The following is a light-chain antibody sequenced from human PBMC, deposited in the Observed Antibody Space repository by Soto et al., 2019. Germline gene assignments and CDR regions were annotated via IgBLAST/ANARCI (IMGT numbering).Light chain of an antibody. Sequence: ALTQPASVPGSPGQSITISCTGTSSDVGGYNYVSWYQQHPGKAPKLMIYDVSNRPSGVSNRFSGSKSGNTASLTISGLQAEDEADYYCSSYTSSSTLGVFGGGTKLTVL. CDR1: SSDVGGYNY. CDR2: DVS. V-gene: IGLV2-14*01. CDR3: SSYTSSSTLGV. J-gene: IGLJ2*01.